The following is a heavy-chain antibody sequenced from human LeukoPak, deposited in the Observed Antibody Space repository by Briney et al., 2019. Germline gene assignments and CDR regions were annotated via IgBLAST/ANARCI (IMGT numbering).Heavy chain of an antibody. CDR1: PFTFSSYA. D-gene: IGHD1-26*01. V-gene: IGHV3-23*01. CDR3: ARWRRVGFDY. J-gene: IGHJ4*02. CDR2: ISSIGGST. Sequence: GGSLRLSCAASPFTFSSYAMSWVRQAPGKGLEWVSGISSIGGSTVYADSVQGRFTISRDNSKNALYLQMNSLRAEDTAVYYCARWRRVGFDYWGQGTLVTVSS.